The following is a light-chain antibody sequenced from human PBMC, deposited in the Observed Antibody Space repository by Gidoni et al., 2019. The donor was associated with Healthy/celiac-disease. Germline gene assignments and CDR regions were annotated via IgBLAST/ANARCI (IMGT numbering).Light chain of an antibody. CDR1: SRDVGSYNL. V-gene: IGLV2-23*02. CDR3: CSYAGSSTLV. Sequence: QSALTQTASVSGSPGQSITISCTGTSRDVGSYNLVSWYQQHPGKAPKLMIYEVSKRPSGVSKRFSGSKSGNTASLTISGLQAEDEADYYCCSYAGSSTLVFGGGTKLTVL. J-gene: IGLJ2*01. CDR2: EVS.